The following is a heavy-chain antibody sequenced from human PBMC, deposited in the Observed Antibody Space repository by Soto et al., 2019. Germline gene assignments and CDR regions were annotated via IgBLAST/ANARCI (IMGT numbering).Heavy chain of an antibody. J-gene: IGHJ5*02. CDR2: IVVGSGNT. CDR1: GFTFSISA. D-gene: IGHD5-12*01. V-gene: IGHV1-58*02. CDR3: AASIVATISWFDP. Sequence: SVKVSCKASGFTFSISAMQWVRQARGQRLEWIGWIVVGSGNTNYAQKFQERVSITRDRSTATAYMELSSLRSEDTAVYYCAASIVATISWFDPWGQGTLVTVSS.